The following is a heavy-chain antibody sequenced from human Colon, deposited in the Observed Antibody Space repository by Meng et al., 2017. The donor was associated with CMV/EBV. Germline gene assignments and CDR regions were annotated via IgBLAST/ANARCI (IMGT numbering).Heavy chain of an antibody. CDR2: FNDGGSA. V-gene: IGHV4-59*01. Sequence: SETLSLTCTVSGGSITAYYWNWIRQTPGKGLEWIGYFNDGGSAKYNPSLQSRVTMSVDTSKNQFSLKLKSVTAADTAVYYCARDPGAHRVLGVRRRYFDFWGRGTLVTVSS. D-gene: IGHD3-3*01. CDR1: GGSITAYY. J-gene: IGHJ2*01. CDR3: ARDPGAHRVLGVRRRYFDF.